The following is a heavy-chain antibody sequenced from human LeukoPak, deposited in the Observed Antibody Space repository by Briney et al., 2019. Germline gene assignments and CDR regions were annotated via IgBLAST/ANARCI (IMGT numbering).Heavy chain of an antibody. Sequence: SETLSLTCTVSGGSISSGDYYWSWIRQPPGKGLEWIGYIYYSGSTYYNPSLKSRVTISVETSKNQFSLKLSSVTAADTAVYYCAREETGPRGIAALDYWGQGTLVTVSS. J-gene: IGHJ4*02. D-gene: IGHD6-6*01. CDR1: GGSISSGDYY. V-gene: IGHV4-30-4*08. CDR3: AREETGPRGIAALDY. CDR2: IYYSGST.